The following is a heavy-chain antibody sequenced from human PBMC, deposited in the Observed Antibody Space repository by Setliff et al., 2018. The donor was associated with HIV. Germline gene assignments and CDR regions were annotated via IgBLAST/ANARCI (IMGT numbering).Heavy chain of an antibody. D-gene: IGHD4-17*01. CDR1: GGSISSGGYS. V-gene: IGHV4-30-2*01. Sequence: KTSETLSLTCAVSGGSISSGGYSWSWIRQPPGKGLEWIGYIYHSGSTYYNPSLKSRVTISVDRSKNQFSLKLSSVTAADTAVYYCARGDDYGDYGDAFDIWGQGTMVT. CDR2: IYHSGST. J-gene: IGHJ3*02. CDR3: ARGDDYGDYGDAFDI.